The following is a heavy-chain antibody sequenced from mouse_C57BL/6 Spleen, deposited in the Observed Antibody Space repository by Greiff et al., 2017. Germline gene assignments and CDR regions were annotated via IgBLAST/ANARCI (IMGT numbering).Heavy chain of an antibody. J-gene: IGHJ4*01. CDR2: IWRGGST. V-gene: IGHV2-5*01. Sequence: QVQLQESGPGLVQPSPSLSITCTASGFSLTSYGVHWVRQSPGKGLEWLGVIWRGGSTDYNAAFMSRLSITKDNSKSHVFFKMNSLQADDTSIYYCAKNPYYTDYAMGYWGQGTSVTVSS. D-gene: IGHD2-12*01. CDR1: GFSLTSYG. CDR3: AKNPYYTDYAMGY.